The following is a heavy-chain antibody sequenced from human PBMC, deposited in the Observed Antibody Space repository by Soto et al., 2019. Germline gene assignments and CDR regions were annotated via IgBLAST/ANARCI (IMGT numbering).Heavy chain of an antibody. CDR3: ARVLWSGYPRGGLDY. CDR1: GGSFSGYY. CDR2: INHSGST. V-gene: IGHV4-34*01. J-gene: IGHJ4*02. D-gene: IGHD3-3*01. Sequence: SETLSLTCAVYGGSFSGYYWSWIRQPPGKGLEWIGEINHSGSTNYNPSLKSRVTISVDTSKNQFSLKLSSVTAADTAVYYCARVLWSGYPRGGLDYWGQGTLVTVS.